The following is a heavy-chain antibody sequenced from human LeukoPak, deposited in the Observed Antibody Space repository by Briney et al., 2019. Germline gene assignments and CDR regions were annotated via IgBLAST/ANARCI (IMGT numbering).Heavy chain of an antibody. CDR3: ARRGYCSSTSCYEYWFDP. D-gene: IGHD2-2*01. CDR1: GGSISSSSYY. Sequence: PSETLSLTCTVSGGSISSSSYYWGWIRQPPGKGLEWIGIIYYSGSTYYNPSLKSRLTISVDTSKNQFSLKLCSVTATDTAVYYCARRGYCSSTSCYEYWFDPWGQGTLVTVSS. J-gene: IGHJ5*02. V-gene: IGHV4-39*01. CDR2: IYYSGST.